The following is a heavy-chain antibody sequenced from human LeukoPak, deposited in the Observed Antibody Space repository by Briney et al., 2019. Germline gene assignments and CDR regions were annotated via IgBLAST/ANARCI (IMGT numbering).Heavy chain of an antibody. J-gene: IGHJ4*02. D-gene: IGHD3-22*01. V-gene: IGHV1-46*01. CDR3: ARDSRPSYDSSGYYYPGDY. Sequence: ASVKVSCMASGYTFTSYYMHWVRQAPGQGLEWMAIINPSGGSTSYAQKFQGRVTMTRDTSTSTVYMELSSLRSEDTAVYYCARDSRPSYDSSGYYYPGDYWGQGTLVTVSS. CDR1: GYTFTSYY. CDR2: INPSGGST.